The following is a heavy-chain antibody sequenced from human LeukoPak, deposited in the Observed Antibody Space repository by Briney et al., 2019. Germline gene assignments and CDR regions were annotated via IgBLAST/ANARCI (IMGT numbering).Heavy chain of an antibody. J-gene: IGHJ4*02. CDR2: IYYSGST. CDR1: GGSISSSSYY. D-gene: IGHD6-6*01. Sequence: PSETLSLTCTVSGGSISSSSYYWGWIRQPPGKGLEWIGSIYYSGSTYYNPSLKSRVTISVDTSKNQFSLKLSSVTAADTAVYYCARRWRYSSSPPIDYWGQGTLVTVSS. V-gene: IGHV4-39*01. CDR3: ARRWRYSSSPPIDY.